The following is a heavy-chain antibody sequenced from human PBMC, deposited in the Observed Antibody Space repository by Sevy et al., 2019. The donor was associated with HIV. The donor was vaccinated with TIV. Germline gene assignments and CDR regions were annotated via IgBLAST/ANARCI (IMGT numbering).Heavy chain of an antibody. CDR2: ISYDGSNK. Sequence: GSLRLSCAASGFTFSSYGMHWVRQAPGKGLEWVAVISYDGSNKYYADSVKGRFTISRDNSKNTLYLQMNSLRAEDTAVYYCAKDQDLYSSGWYDYWGQGTLVTVSS. CDR1: GFTFSSYG. CDR3: AKDQDLYSSGWYDY. V-gene: IGHV3-30*18. J-gene: IGHJ4*02. D-gene: IGHD6-19*01.